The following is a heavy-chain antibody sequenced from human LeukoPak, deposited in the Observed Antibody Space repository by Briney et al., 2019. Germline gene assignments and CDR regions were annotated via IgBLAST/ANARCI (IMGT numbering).Heavy chain of an antibody. D-gene: IGHD6-19*01. J-gene: IGHJ4*02. Sequence: GGSLRLSFSASGFTFSSYAMSWVRQAPGKGLEGGSAISGSGGSTYYADSVKGRFTISRDNSKNTLYLQMNSLRVEDTAVYYCAKDWAVAGSSNYWGQGTLVTVSS. CDR3: AKDWAVAGSSNY. V-gene: IGHV3-23*01. CDR1: GFTFSSYA. CDR2: ISGSGGST.